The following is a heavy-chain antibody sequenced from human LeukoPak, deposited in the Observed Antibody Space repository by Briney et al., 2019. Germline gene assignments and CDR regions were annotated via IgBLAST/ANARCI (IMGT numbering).Heavy chain of an antibody. J-gene: IGHJ5*02. D-gene: IGHD3-10*01. CDR3: ARDAYGSGSYSWFDP. V-gene: IGHV1-69*13. Sequence: SVKVSCKASGGTFSSYAISWVRQAPGQGLEWMGGIIPIFGTANYAQKFQGRVTITADESTSTAYMELSGLRSEDTAVYYCARDAYGSGSYSWFDPWGQGTLVTVSS. CDR1: GGTFSSYA. CDR2: IIPIFGTA.